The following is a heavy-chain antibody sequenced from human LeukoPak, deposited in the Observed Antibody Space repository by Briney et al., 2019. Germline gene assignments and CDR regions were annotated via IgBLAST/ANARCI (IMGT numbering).Heavy chain of an antibody. CDR1: GFTFSSYW. D-gene: IGHD2-2*01. J-gene: IGHJ4*02. CDR2: IKQDGSEK. V-gene: IGHV3-7*01. Sequence: GGSLRLSCAASGFTFSSYWMSWVRQAPGKGLEWVANIKQDGSEKYYVDSVKGRFTISRDNAKNSLYLQMNSLRAEDTAVYYCARALLSAADSSFFDYWGQGTLVTVSS. CDR3: ARALLSAADSSFFDY.